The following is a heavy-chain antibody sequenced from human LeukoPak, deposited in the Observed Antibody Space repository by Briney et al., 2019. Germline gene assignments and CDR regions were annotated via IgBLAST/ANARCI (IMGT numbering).Heavy chain of an antibody. CDR2: ISSSSSYI. D-gene: IGHD6-13*01. CDR3: ARDGDSSSWTAPFDY. V-gene: IGHV3-21*01. J-gene: IGHJ4*02. CDR1: GFTFTSYA. Sequence: GGSLRLSCAAPGFTFTSYAMNWVRQGPGKGLEWVSSISSSSSYIYYADSVKGRFTISRDNAKNSLYLQMNSLRAEDTAVYYCARDGDSSSWTAPFDYWGQGTLVTVSS.